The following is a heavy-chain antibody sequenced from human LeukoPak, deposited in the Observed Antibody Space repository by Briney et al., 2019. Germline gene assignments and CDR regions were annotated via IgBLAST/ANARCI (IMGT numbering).Heavy chain of an antibody. CDR1: GFTFDDYG. CDR3: ARDQEYCSATSCNSDY. V-gene: IGHV3-20*04. CDR2: INWNGAST. D-gene: IGHD2-2*01. Sequence: PGGSLRLSCAASGFTFDDYGMSWVRQAPGKGLEWVSGINWNGASTGYADSVKGRFTISRDNAKNSLYLQMNSLRAEDTALYYCARDQEYCSATSCNSDYWGLGTLVTVSS. J-gene: IGHJ4*02.